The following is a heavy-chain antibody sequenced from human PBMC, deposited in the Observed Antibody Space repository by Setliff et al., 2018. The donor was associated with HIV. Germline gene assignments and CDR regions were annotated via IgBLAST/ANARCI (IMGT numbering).Heavy chain of an antibody. CDR1: GGSLNNYA. CDR3: ARDLNDRWLQQYWFFAL. D-gene: IGHD5-12*01. CDR2: IIPIFGTT. Sequence: SVKVSCKASGGSLNNYAISWVRQAPGQGLEWMGGIIPIFGTTTYAQKFQDSVTITTDESTTPFYMELSSLRSEDTALYFCARDLNDRWLQQYWFFALWGRGTQVTVSS. V-gene: IGHV1-69*05. J-gene: IGHJ2*01.